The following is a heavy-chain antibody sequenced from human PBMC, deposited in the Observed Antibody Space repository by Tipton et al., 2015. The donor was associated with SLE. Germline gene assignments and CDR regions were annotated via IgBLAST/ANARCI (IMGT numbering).Heavy chain of an antibody. CDR3: ARQRLRLLSPLDA. CDR1: GDSIRSYY. Sequence: TLSLTCTVSGDSIRSYYWNWIRQPPGKGLEWIGHIYYTGSTNYNPSLKSRVTISVDTSKNQFSLKLNSVTAADTAVYYCARQRLRLLSPLDAWGQGTTVIVSS. CDR2: IYYTGST. D-gene: IGHD3-10*01. V-gene: IGHV4-59*08. J-gene: IGHJ6*02.